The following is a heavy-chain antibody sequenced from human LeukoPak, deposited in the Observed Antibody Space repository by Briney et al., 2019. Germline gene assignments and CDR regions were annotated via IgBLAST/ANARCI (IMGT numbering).Heavy chain of an antibody. CDR3: AKDMGYSGSYSGFDY. V-gene: IGHV3-9*03. CDR1: GFTFDDYA. CDR2: ISWNSGSI. J-gene: IGHJ4*02. D-gene: IGHD1-26*01. Sequence: PGGSLRLSCAASGFTFDDYAMHWVRQAPGKGLEWVSGISWNSGSIGHGDSVKGRFTISRDNAKNSLYLQMNSLRAEDMALYYCAKDMGYSGSYSGFDYWGQGTLVTVFS.